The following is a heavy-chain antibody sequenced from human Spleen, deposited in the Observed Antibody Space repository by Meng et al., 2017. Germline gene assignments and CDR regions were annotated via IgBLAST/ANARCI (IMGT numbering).Heavy chain of an antibody. Sequence: SLKISCAASGFTFDDYAMHWVRQAPGKGLEWVSSISWNSNSINYADSVKGRFTISRDNAKDSLYLQMNSLRSEDTALYYCAKASYSGYDSFFDYWGQG. V-gene: IGHV3-9*01. J-gene: IGHJ4*02. D-gene: IGHD5-12*01. CDR1: GFTFDDYA. CDR3: AKASYSGYDSFFDY. CDR2: ISWNSNSI.